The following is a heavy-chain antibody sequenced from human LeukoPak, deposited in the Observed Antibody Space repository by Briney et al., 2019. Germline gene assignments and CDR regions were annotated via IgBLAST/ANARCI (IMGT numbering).Heavy chain of an antibody. J-gene: IGHJ6*03. CDR1: GGSFSGYY. D-gene: IGHD2-21*01. CDR2: INHSGST. V-gene: IGHV4-34*01. CDR3: ARGIRYYYYYYMDV. Sequence: SETLSLTCAVYGGSFSGYYWSWIRQPPGKGLEWIGEINHSGSTNYNPSLKSRVTISVDTSKNQFSLKLSSVTAADTAVYYCARGIRYYYYYYMDVWGKGTTVTVSS.